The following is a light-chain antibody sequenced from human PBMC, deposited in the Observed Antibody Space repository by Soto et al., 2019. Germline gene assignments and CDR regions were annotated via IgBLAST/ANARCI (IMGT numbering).Light chain of an antibody. CDR3: QQHDSSPWT. CDR1: QSVSSSY. Sequence: EIVLTQSPSTLSLSPGERATLSCRASQSVSSSYLAWYQQKPGQAPRLLIYGASSRPTGIPDRFSGSGSGTDFALTIGRLEREDFAVYFCQQHDSSPWTFGQGTKVEIK. CDR2: GAS. V-gene: IGKV3-20*01. J-gene: IGKJ1*01.